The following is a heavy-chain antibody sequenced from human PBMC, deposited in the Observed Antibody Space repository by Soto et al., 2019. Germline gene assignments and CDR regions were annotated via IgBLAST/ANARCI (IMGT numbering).Heavy chain of an antibody. CDR3: ARGTHRITIFGVANPSIYYFDY. CDR2: VYHSGSA. D-gene: IGHD3-3*01. J-gene: IGHJ4*02. Sequence: SETLSLTCDVSGVSISSSHWWCWLRQPPGKGLEWIGEVYHSGSANYNPSLKSRVNISVDTSKNQFSLKLSSVTAADTAVYYCARGTHRITIFGVANPSIYYFDYWGQGTLVTVSS. V-gene: IGHV4-4*02. CDR1: GVSISSSHW.